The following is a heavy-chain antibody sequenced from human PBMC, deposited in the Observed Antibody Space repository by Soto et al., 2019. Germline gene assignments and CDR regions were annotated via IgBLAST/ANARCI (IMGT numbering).Heavy chain of an antibody. Sequence: QVQLVQSGAEVKKPGSSVKVSCKASGGTFSSYAISWVRQAPGQGLEWMGGIIPIFGTANYAQKFQGRVTITADESTSTAYMELSSLRSEDTAVYYCARDHGPAMAAPYYYYGMDVWGQGTTVTVSS. J-gene: IGHJ6*02. CDR3: ARDHGPAMAAPYYYYGMDV. CDR1: GGTFSSYA. CDR2: IIPIFGTA. V-gene: IGHV1-69*01. D-gene: IGHD5-18*01.